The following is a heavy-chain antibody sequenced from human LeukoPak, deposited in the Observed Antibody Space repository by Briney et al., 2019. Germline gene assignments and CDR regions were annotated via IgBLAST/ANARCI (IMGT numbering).Heavy chain of an antibody. D-gene: IGHD1-26*01. CDR1: GYSFTSYW. Sequence: GESLKISCKGSGYSFTSYWIGWVRQMPGKGLEWMGIIYPGDSDTRYSPSFQGQVTISADKSISTAYLQWSSLKASDTAMYYCARGSMVGATRNYLDYWGQGTLVTVSS. V-gene: IGHV5-51*01. CDR3: ARGSMVGATRNYLDY. CDR2: IYPGDSDT. J-gene: IGHJ4*02.